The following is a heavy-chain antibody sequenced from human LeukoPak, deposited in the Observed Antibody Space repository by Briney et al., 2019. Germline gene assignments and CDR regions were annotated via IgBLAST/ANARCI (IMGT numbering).Heavy chain of an antibody. V-gene: IGHV4-38-2*01. CDR1: GYSISSGYY. J-gene: IGHJ4*02. Sequence: SETLSLTCAVSGYSISSGYYWGWIRQPPGKGLEWIGSIYHSGSTYYNPSLKSRVTISVDTSKNQFSLKLSSVTAADTAMYYCARSYYDFWSGYQAYYFDYWGQGTLVTVSS. D-gene: IGHD3-3*01. CDR2: IYHSGST. CDR3: ARSYYDFWSGYQAYYFDY.